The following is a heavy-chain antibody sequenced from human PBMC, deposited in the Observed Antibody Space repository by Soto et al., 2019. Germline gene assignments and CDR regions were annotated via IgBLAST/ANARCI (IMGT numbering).Heavy chain of an antibody. CDR1: GFTFSNYG. D-gene: IGHD1-26*01. CDR3: AKARVRIVGANSFDY. J-gene: IGHJ4*02. Sequence: AGGSLRLSCVGSGFTFSNYGMHWVRQPPGKGLEWVALISDDGDKRYYADSVRGRLIISRDNSKDTLYLQMYSLGPDDTAVYFCAKARVRIVGANSFDYWGQGTPVTVSS. CDR2: ISDDGDKR. V-gene: IGHV3-30*18.